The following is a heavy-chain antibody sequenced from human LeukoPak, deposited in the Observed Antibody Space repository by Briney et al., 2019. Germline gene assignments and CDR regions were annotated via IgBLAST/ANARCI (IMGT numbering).Heavy chain of an antibody. CDR2: IYPGDSDT. V-gene: IGHV5-51*01. CDR1: GCIFTSYW. J-gene: IGHJ4*02. Sequence: GASLKISCKGSGCIFTSYWIGWVRQLPGKGLEWMGIIYPGDSDTRYSPSFQGQVTISAVKSISTSFLQWSSLKASDTAMYYCARHRDCSCGSCENFDYWGQGTLVTVSS. CDR3: ARHRDCSCGSCENFDY. D-gene: IGHD2-15*01.